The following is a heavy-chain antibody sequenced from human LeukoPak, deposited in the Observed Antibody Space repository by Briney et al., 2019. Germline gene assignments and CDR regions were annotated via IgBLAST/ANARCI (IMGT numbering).Heavy chain of an antibody. Sequence: SETLSLTCTVSGGSISSYYWSWIRQPAGKGLEWIGRIYTSGSTNYNPSLKSRVTMSVDTSKNQFSLKLSYVTAADTAVYYWARGIVVVPAALAWFDPWGQGTLVTVSS. CDR3: ARGIVVVPAALAWFDP. D-gene: IGHD2-2*01. V-gene: IGHV4-4*07. CDR2: IYTSGST. CDR1: GGSISSYY. J-gene: IGHJ5*02.